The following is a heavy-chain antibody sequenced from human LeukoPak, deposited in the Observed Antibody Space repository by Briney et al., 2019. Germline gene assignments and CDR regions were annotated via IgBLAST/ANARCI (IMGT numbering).Heavy chain of an antibody. CDR3: AKADGSYKTLIDY. Sequence: PSETLSLTCTVSGGSISSYYWSWIRQPPGKGLEWIGYIYYSGSTNYNPSLKSRVTISVDTSKNQFSLKLSSVTAADTAVYYCAKADGSYKTLIDYWGQGTLVTVSS. D-gene: IGHD3-10*01. CDR2: IYYSGST. J-gene: IGHJ4*02. V-gene: IGHV4-59*01. CDR1: GGSISSYY.